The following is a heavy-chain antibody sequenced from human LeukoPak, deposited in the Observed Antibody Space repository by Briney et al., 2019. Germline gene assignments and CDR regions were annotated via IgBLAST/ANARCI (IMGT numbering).Heavy chain of an antibody. V-gene: IGHV1-2*02. CDR3: ARVRYNWNDEALFDY. Sequence: ASVKVSCKASGYTFTGYYMHWVRPAPGQGLERMGWINPNSGGTNYAQKFQGRVTMTRDTSISTAYMELSRLRYDDTAVYYCARVRYNWNDEALFDYWGQGTLVTVSS. J-gene: IGHJ4*02. CDR2: INPNSGGT. CDR1: GYTFTGYY. D-gene: IGHD1-1*01.